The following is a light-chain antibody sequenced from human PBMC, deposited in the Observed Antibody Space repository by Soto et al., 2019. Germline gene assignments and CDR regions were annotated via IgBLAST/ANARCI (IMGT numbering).Light chain of an antibody. V-gene: IGKV1-39*01. CDR1: QTIGNY. CDR2: AAS. CDR3: KQSYNTPRT. Sequence: DIQMTQAPSSLPASVGDRVTITCRASQTIGNYLNWYQQRPGKAPNLLISAASTLQSGVPSRFSGSGSGTDFTLTITSLQPEDFATYYCKQSYNTPRTFGQGTKVDI. J-gene: IGKJ1*01.